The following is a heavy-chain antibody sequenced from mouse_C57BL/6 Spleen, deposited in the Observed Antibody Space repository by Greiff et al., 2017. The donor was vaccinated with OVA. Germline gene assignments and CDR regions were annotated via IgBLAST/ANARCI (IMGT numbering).Heavy chain of an antibody. V-gene: IGHV1-53*01. J-gene: IGHJ4*01. Sequence: QVQLQQPGAEFVKPGASVKMSCKASGYTFTNYWMHWVKQRPGQGLEWIGYINPSNGGTNYNEKFKGKATLTVNKSTSTSYMQLSSLASEDSAVYYCARPANAETRAMDYWGPGTSVTVSS. CDR2: INPSNGGT. D-gene: IGHD1-2*01. CDR3: ARPANAETRAMDY. CDR1: GYTFTNYW.